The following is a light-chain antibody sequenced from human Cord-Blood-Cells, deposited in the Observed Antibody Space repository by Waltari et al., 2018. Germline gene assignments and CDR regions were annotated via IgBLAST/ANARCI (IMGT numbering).Light chain of an antibody. CDR3: QQYGSSPRT. J-gene: IGKJ1*01. Sequence: EIVLTQSPGTLSLSPGERATLSCRASQSVSSSYLAWYQQKPGQAPSLLIYGASSRATGIPDRFSGSGSGTDVTLTISRLEPEDFAGYYCQQYGSSPRTFGQGTKVEIK. V-gene: IGKV3-20*01. CDR1: QSVSSSY. CDR2: GAS.